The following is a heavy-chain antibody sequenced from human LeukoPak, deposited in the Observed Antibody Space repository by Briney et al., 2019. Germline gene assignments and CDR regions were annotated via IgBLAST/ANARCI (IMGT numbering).Heavy chain of an antibody. D-gene: IGHD1-26*01. CDR3: ARALSVVGATNY. V-gene: IGHV1-2*02. CDR1: GYTFTGYY. Sequence: ASVKVSCKASGYTFTGYYMHWVRQAPGQGLEWMGWTNPNSGGTNHAQKFQGRVTMTRDTSISTAYMELSRLRSDDTAVYYCARALSVVGATNYWGQGTLVTVSS. J-gene: IGHJ4*02. CDR2: TNPNSGGT.